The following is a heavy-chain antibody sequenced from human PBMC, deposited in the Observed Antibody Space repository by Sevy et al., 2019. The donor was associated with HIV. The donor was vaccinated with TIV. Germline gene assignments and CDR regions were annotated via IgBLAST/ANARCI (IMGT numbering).Heavy chain of an antibody. V-gene: IGHV1-24*01. J-gene: IGHJ4*02. CDR3: ATHIYDKGPFDY. Sequence: ASVKVSYKVSGYTLTELSMHWVRQAPGKGLEWMGGFDPEDGETIYAQKFQGRVTMTEDTSTDTAYMELSSLRSEDTAVYYCATHIYDKGPFDYWGQGTLVTVSS. CDR2: FDPEDGET. CDR1: GYTLTELS. D-gene: IGHD3-16*01.